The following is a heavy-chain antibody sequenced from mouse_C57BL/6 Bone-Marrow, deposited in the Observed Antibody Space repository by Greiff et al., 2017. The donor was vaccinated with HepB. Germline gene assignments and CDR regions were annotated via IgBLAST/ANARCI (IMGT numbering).Heavy chain of an antibody. CDR3: TRGRRAWFAY. V-gene: IGHV5S21*01. Sequence: EVKPEESGEGLVKPGGSLKLSCAASGFTFSSYAMSWVRQTPEKRLEWVAYISSGGDYIYYADTVKGRFTISRDNARNTLYLQMSSLKSEDTAMYYCTRGRRAWFAYWGQGTLVTVSA. CDR2: ISSGGDYI. J-gene: IGHJ3*01. CDR1: GFTFSSYA.